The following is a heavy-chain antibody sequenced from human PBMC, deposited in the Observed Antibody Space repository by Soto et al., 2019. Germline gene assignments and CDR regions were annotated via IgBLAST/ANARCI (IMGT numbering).Heavy chain of an antibody. D-gene: IGHD5-12*01. V-gene: IGHV1-69*01. Sequence: QVQLVQSGAEVKKPGSSVKVSCKASGGTFSSYAISWVRRAPGQGLEWMGGIIPIFGTANYAQKFQGRVTITADESTSTAYMELSSLRSEDTAVYYCARDRGERWLPYDAFDIWGQGTMVTVSS. CDR3: ARDRGERWLPYDAFDI. CDR1: GGTFSSYA. J-gene: IGHJ3*02. CDR2: IIPIFGTA.